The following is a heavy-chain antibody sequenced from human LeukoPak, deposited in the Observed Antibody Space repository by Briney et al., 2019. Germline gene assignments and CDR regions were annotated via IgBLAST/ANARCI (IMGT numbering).Heavy chain of an antibody. CDR3: ATSHDFWSGSDNWFDP. CDR2: ICTNGST. V-gene: IGHV4-61*02. CDR1: GGSISSGLYY. J-gene: IGHJ5*02. Sequence: SETLSLTCTVSGGSISSGLYYWSWIRHPAGEGLEWIGRICTNGSTNYSLFLKSRVTISIDTSKNQFSLKLSSVTAAHRAVYYCATSHDFWSGSDNWFDPCGQGTLVTVSS. D-gene: IGHD3-3*01.